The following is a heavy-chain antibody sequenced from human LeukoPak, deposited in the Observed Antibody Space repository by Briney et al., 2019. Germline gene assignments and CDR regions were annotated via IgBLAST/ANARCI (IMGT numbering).Heavy chain of an antibody. J-gene: IGHJ3*02. CDR1: GFTFSSYA. D-gene: IGHD2-15*01. CDR2: ISINSGGT. CDR3: AKGGRGGVPRAFDI. Sequence: GGSLRLSCAASGFTFSSYAMTWVRQAPGKGLEWVSSISINSGGTSYADSVKGRFTISRDNSKNTLYLQMNSLRAEDTAVYYCAKGGRGGVPRAFDIWGQGTMVTVSS. V-gene: IGHV3-23*01.